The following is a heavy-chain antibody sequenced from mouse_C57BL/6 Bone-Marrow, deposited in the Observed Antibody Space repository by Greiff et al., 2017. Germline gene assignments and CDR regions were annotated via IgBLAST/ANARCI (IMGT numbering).Heavy chain of an antibody. CDR1: GYTFTNYW. D-gene: IGHD1-1*01. Sequence: VQLQQSGAELVRPGTSVKMSCKASGYTFTNYWIGWAKQRPGHGLEWIGDIYPGGGYTNYNEKFKGKATLTADKSSSTAYMQFSSLTSEDYAIYYCALYYGSPAMDYWGQGTSVTVSS. V-gene: IGHV1-63*01. J-gene: IGHJ4*01. CDR2: IYPGGGYT. CDR3: ALYYGSPAMDY.